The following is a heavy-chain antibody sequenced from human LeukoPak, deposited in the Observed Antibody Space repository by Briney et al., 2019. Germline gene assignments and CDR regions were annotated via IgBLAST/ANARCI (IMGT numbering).Heavy chain of an antibody. V-gene: IGHV4-59*08. CDR2: ISYSGST. CDR1: GGSISSYY. CDR3: ARHVPYCSGGSCYSDAFDI. J-gene: IGHJ3*02. D-gene: IGHD2-15*01. Sequence: SETLSLTCTVSGGSISSYYWSWIRQPPGKGLEWIGYISYSGSTNYNPSLKSRVTISVDTSKNQFSLKLSSVTAADTAVYYCARHVPYCSGGSCYSDAFDIWGQGTMVTVSS.